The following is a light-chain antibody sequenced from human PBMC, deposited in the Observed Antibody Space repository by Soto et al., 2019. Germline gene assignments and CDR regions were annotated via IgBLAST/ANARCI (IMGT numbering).Light chain of an antibody. J-gene: IGKJ1*01. CDR3: QTWHGFSGT. Sequence: DIQMTQSPSTLSASVGDRVTITCRASQSINDWVAWYQQKPGRAPKFLIYKASNLESGVPSRFSGSGSGTEFPLTHRSLQPDYFSTYYCQTWHGFSGTFGQGTKVEIK. CDR2: KAS. CDR1: QSINDW. V-gene: IGKV1-5*03.